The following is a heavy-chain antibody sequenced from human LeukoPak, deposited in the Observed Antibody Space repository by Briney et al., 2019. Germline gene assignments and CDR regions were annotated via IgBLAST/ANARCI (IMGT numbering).Heavy chain of an antibody. Sequence: GGSLTLFCSGSGFTLDDYSMHLVRQAPGKGLEWVSGLNWNSGSIGYAASVKGRFTISRDNARNSLFLQMNSLRAEDTALYYCAKAKVPTIWGTNDNAFDFWGQGTMVTVSS. CDR1: GFTLDDYS. D-gene: IGHD5-12*01. V-gene: IGHV3-9*01. J-gene: IGHJ3*01. CDR2: LNWNSGSI. CDR3: AKAKVPTIWGTNDNAFDF.